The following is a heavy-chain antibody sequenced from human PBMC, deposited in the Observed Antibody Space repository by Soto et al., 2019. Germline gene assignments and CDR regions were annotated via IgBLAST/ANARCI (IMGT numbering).Heavy chain of an antibody. J-gene: IGHJ4*02. D-gene: IGHD6-6*01. Sequence: SVKVSCKASGGTFSSYAISWVRQAPGQGLEWMGGIIPIFGTANYAQKFQGRVTITADESTSTAYMELSSLRSEDTAVYYCARGFRSSIAATYFDYWGQGTLVTVSS. CDR3: ARGFRSSIAATYFDY. CDR1: GGTFSSYA. CDR2: IIPIFGTA. V-gene: IGHV1-69*13.